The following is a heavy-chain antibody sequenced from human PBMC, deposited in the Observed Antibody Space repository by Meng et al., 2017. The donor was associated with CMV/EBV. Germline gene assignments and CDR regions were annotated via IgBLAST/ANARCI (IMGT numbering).Heavy chain of an antibody. CDR1: GGSFSGYY. J-gene: IGHJ6*02. D-gene: IGHD2-2*02. CDR3: ARADIVVVPAAIRYYYYGMDV. V-gene: IGHV4-34*01. CDR2: INHSGST. Sequence: SETLSLTCAVYGGSFSGYYWSWIRQPPGKGLEWIGEINHSGSTNYNPSLKGRVTISVDTSKNQFSLKLSSVTAADTAVYYCARADIVVVPAAIRYYYYGMDVWGQGTTVTV.